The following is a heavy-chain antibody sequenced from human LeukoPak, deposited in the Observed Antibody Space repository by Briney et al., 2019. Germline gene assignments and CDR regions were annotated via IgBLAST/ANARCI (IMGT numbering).Heavy chain of an antibody. Sequence: PGRSLRPSCAASGFTFSSYWMHWVRQAPGKGLVWVSRINSDGSSTSYADSVKGRFTISRDNAKNTLYLQMNSLRAEDTAVYYCAVTMVRGVTSIDYWGQGTLVTVSS. CDR2: INSDGSST. V-gene: IGHV3-74*01. CDR3: AVTMVRGVTSIDY. J-gene: IGHJ4*02. D-gene: IGHD3-10*01. CDR1: GFTFSSYW.